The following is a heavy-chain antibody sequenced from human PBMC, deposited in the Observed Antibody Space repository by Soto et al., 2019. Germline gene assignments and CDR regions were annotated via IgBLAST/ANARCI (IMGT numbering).Heavy chain of an antibody. J-gene: IGHJ6*02. Sequence: QVQLVQSGAEVKKPGSSVTVSCKASGGTFGNSAISWVRQAPGQGLEWMGGIIPIFPTPDYAQKFQGRVTITAGEFTSLSYTDLTSPRSQVSAVYYCARAKDRLHFVWNYYYAMDVWGQGTTVTVSS. CDR2: IIPIFPTP. CDR1: GGTFGNSA. CDR3: ARAKDRLHFVWNYYYAMDV. V-gene: IGHV1-69*12. D-gene: IGHD5-12*01.